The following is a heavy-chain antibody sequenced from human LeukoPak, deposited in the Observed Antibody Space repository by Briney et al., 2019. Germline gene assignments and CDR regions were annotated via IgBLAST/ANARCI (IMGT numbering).Heavy chain of an antibody. CDR1: EYSISSGFY. CDR3: AREIYDFWSGPFNWFDP. J-gene: IGHJ5*02. V-gene: IGHV4-38-2*02. CDR2: IFHSGST. Sequence: SETLSLTCSVSEYSISSGFYWAWIRQAPGKGLEWIGSIFHSGSTYYSPSLSHRAYLSVDTSKNQFSLKLTSMTAADTAVYYCAREIYDFWSGPFNWFDPWGQGTLVTVSS. D-gene: IGHD3-3*01.